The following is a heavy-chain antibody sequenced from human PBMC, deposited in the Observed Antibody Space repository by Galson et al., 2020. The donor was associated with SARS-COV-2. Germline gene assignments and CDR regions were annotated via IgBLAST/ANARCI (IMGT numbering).Heavy chain of an antibody. CDR1: GGSFSDYY. CDR3: AGGNRDINMVGGVIPAVNCAFDG. V-gene: IGHV4-34*01. D-gene: IGHD2-15*01. Sequence: SENLSLTCAVYGGSFSDYYWTWIRQPPGKGLEWIGEVHHSGTTNYNSSLKSRVTISVDTSKNQFSLKLSSVTAADTAVYYCAGGNRDINMVGGVIPAVNCAFDGWGEGTLVTVAS. J-gene: IGHJ4*02. CDR2: VHHSGTT.